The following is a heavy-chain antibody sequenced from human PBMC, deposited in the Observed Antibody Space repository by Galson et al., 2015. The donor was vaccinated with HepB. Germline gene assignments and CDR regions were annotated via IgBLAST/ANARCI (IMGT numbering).Heavy chain of an antibody. CDR2: IDPSDSYT. D-gene: IGHD3-10*01. CDR1: GYTFSNYW. CDR3: ARHFEMYNYDSGSYPDY. Sequence: QSGAEVKKPGESLRISCQGSGYTFSNYWISWVRQMPGKGLEWMGRIDPSDSYTNYSPSFQGHVTLSVDKAISTAYLQWSSLKASDSAMYYCARHFEMYNYDSGSYPDYWGQGTLVTVSS. V-gene: IGHV5-10-1*01. J-gene: IGHJ4*02.